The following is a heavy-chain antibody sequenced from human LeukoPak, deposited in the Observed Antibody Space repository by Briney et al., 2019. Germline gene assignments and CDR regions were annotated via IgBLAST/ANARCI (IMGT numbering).Heavy chain of an antibody. D-gene: IGHD4-4*01. J-gene: IGHJ3*02. CDR1: GFTFDDYA. CDR3: AKGASTVTTTGAFDI. V-gene: IGHV3-9*01. CDR2: ISWNSGSI. Sequence: PGGSLRLSCAASGFTFDDYAMHWVRQAPGKGLEWVSGISWNSGSIGYADSVKGRFTISRDNAKNSLYLQMNSLRAEDTALYYCAKGASTVTTTGAFDIWGQGTMVTVSS.